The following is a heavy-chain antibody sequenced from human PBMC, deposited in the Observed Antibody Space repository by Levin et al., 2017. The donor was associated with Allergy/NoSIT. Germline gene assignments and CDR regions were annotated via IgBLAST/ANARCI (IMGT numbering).Heavy chain of an antibody. J-gene: IGHJ5*02. Sequence: PSETLSLTCTVSGGSITGYYWSWIRQPPNKGLEWIGYIYYSGRTHYNPSLKSRVSMSVDTSKNELSLKLSSVTAADTAVYYCTRDPQGGAATDNWFDPWGQGTLVTVSS. CDR3: TRDPQGGAATDNWFDP. CDR2: IYYSGRT. V-gene: IGHV4-59*01. D-gene: IGHD6-13*01. CDR1: GGSITGYY.